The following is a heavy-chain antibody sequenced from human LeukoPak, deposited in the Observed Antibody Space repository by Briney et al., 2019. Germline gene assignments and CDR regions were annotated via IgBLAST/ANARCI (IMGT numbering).Heavy chain of an antibody. V-gene: IGHV4-59*08. D-gene: IGHD6-19*01. Sequence: SETLSLTCTVSGGSISSYYWSWIRQPPGKGLEWIGYIYYSGSTNSNPSLKSRVTMSLDTSKNQFSLKLSSVTAADTAVYYCARLAVAGTRSDYWGQGTLVTVSS. J-gene: IGHJ4*02. CDR2: IYYSGST. CDR1: GGSISSYY. CDR3: ARLAVAGTRSDY.